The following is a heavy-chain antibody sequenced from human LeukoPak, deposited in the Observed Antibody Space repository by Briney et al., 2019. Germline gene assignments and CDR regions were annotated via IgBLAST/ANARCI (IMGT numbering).Heavy chain of an antibody. D-gene: IGHD2-2*01. CDR3: ARSSSSDAFDI. Sequence: KPSETLSPTCTVSGGSISSYYWSWIRQPPGKGLEWIGYIYYSGSTNYNPSLKSRVTISVDTSKNQFSLKLSSVTAADTAVYYCARSSSSDAFDIWGQGTMVTVSS. J-gene: IGHJ3*02. CDR2: IYYSGST. V-gene: IGHV4-59*01. CDR1: GGSISSYY.